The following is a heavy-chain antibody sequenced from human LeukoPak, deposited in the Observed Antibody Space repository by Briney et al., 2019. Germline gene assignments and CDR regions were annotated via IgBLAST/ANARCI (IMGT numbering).Heavy chain of an antibody. CDR3: ARHPCSGGSCPNPFDP. Sequence: SETLSLTCTVSGVSISSYYRSWVRQPPGKGLEWVGYINSSGSNSYTPSLTSRVSISVDTSKNHFSLKLCSVTAADTAVYYCARHPCSGGSCPNPFDPWGQGTLVTVSS. CDR2: INSSGSN. CDR1: GVSISSYY. D-gene: IGHD2-15*01. V-gene: IGHV4-59*08. J-gene: IGHJ5*02.